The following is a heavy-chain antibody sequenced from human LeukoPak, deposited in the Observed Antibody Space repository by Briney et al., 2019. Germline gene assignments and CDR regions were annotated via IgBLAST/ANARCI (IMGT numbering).Heavy chain of an antibody. Sequence: PSETLSLTCTVSGGSISSSSYYWGWIRQPPGKGLEWIGEINHSGSTNYNPSLKSRVTISVDTSKNQFSLKLSSVTAADTAVYYCARTSVLVVVIHPWGQGTLVTVSS. J-gene: IGHJ5*02. CDR2: INHSGST. V-gene: IGHV4-39*07. CDR3: ARTSVLVVVIHP. D-gene: IGHD3-22*01. CDR1: GGSISSSSYY.